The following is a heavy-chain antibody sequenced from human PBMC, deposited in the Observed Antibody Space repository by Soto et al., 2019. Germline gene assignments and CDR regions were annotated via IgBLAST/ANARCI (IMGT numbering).Heavy chain of an antibody. CDR1: GFPFSHYW. Sequence: MQMVESGGGSVQPGGSLRLSCAASGFPFSHYWMHWVRQTPGKGLVWVSRINPAGTITNYEDSVEGRFTISRDNAVSALFLQMNSLSAEDTAIYYCTSDTFGLRDTWGQGTLVTVSS. CDR3: TSDTFGLRDT. CDR2: INPAGTIT. J-gene: IGHJ5*02. D-gene: IGHD3-16*01. V-gene: IGHV3-74*01.